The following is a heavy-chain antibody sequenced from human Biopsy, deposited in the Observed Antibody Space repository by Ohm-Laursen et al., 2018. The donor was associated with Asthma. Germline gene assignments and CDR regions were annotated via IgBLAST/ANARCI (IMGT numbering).Heavy chain of an antibody. V-gene: IGHV1-69*13. CDR2: VIPIYGTT. J-gene: IGHJ6*02. CDR3: ARGGYYGDRRYHNGLDV. CDR1: GDILSSFG. D-gene: IGHD4-17*01. Sequence: ASVKVSCKAHGDILSSFGIKWVRKAPGQGLEWMGGVIPIYGTTHTAQKFQGRVTITADESTSTAYMELISLRKEDTAVYYCARGGYYGDRRYHNGLDVWGQGTTVTVSS.